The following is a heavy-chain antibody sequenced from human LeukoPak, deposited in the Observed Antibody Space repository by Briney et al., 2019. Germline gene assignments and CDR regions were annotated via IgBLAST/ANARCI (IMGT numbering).Heavy chain of an antibody. CDR2: IYYSGST. D-gene: IGHD6-13*01. J-gene: IGHJ5*02. CDR1: GGSISSYY. CDR3: AIHWGTGYSSSWYETGGWFDP. Sequence: SETLSLTCTVSGGSISSYYWSWIRQPPGKGLEWIGYIYYSGSTNYNPSLKSRVTISVDTSKNQFSLKLSSVTAADTAVYYCAIHWGTGYSSSWYETGGWFDPWGQGTLVTVSS. V-gene: IGHV4-59*08.